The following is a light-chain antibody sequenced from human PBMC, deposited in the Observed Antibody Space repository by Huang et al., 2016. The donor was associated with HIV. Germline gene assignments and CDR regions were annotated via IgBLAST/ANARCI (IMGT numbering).Light chain of an antibody. Sequence: DIQMTQSPSSLSASVGDRVTITCRASQNIGSDLNWYQQKSGKAPKLLIYAASSLQRGFPSRFSGIGFGTDFTLTISSLQPEDFATYYCQQSYSITRYTFGQGTKVEIK. CDR3: QQSYSITRYT. CDR2: AAS. V-gene: IGKV1-39*01. J-gene: IGKJ2*01. CDR1: QNIGSD.